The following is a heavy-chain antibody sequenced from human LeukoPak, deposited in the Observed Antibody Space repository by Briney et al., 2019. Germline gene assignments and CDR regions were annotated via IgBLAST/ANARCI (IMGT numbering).Heavy chain of an antibody. CDR2: INPSSGDT. V-gene: IGHV1-2*06. J-gene: IGHJ3*02. D-gene: IGHD2-21*01. CDR3: ARDLGYSYAFDI. CDR1: GYTFTAHY. Sequence: ASVKVSCKASGYTFTAHYMHWVRQARGQGLEWMGRINPSSGDTEYGQGFQGRVTLTRDTSSSTANMELRRLRSDDTAVYYCARDLGYSYAFDIWGQGTVVIVSS.